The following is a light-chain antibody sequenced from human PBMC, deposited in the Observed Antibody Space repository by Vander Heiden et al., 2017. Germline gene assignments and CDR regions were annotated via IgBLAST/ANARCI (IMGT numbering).Light chain of an antibody. CDR3: QQDYSAST. V-gene: IGKV4-1*01. Sequence: DIVMTQSPDSLAVSLGETATINCKSSQSVLYSSNNKNYLAWYQHKPGQPPELLIFWASTRESGVPDRFSGSGSGTDFTLTISSLQAEDVAVYYCQQDYSASTFPQWTKLELK. CDR1: QSVLYSSNNKNY. J-gene: IGKJ2*01. CDR2: WAS.